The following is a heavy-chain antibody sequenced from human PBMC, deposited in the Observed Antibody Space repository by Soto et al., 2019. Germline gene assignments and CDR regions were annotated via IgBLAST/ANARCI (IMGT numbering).Heavy chain of an antibody. CDR1: GGTFSSYA. CDR2: IIPIFGTA. V-gene: IGHV1-69*13. CDR3: ARISVEMATIGVFDI. D-gene: IGHD5-12*01. Sequence: ASVKVSCKASGGTFSSYAISWVRQAPGQGLEWMGGIIPIFGTANYAQKFQGRVTITADESTSTAYMELSSLRSEDTAVYYCARISVEMATIGVFDIWGQGXMVTV. J-gene: IGHJ3*02.